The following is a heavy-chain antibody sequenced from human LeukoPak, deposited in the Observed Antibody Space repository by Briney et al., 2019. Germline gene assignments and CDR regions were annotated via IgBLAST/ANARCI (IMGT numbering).Heavy chain of an antibody. CDR1: GFTFSGYA. Sequence: GGSLRLSCAASGFTFSGYAMSWVRQAPGKGPEWVSAISGSGGSTYYADSVKGRFTISRDNSKNTLYLQMNSLRAEDTAVYYCAKVGGGSYIDYWGQGTLVTVSS. CDR3: AKVGGGSYIDY. J-gene: IGHJ4*02. D-gene: IGHD3-16*01. V-gene: IGHV3-23*01. CDR2: ISGSGGST.